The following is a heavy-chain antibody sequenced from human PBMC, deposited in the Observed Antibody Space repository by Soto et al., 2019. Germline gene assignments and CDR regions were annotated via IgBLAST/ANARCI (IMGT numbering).Heavy chain of an antibody. V-gene: IGHV4-39*02. Sequence: SETLSLTCTVSGGSISSSSYYWGWIRQPPGKGLEWTGSIYYSGSTYYNPSLKSRVTISVDTSKNQFSLKLSSVTAADTAVYYCARDNWNYYYYYYYMDVWGKGTTVTVSS. CDR1: GGSISSSSYY. CDR3: ARDNWNYYYYYYYMDV. CDR2: IYYSGST. D-gene: IGHD1-7*01. J-gene: IGHJ6*03.